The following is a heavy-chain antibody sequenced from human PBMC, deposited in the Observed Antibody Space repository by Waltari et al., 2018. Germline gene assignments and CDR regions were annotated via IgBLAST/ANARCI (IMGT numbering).Heavy chain of an antibody. J-gene: IGHJ4*02. CDR3: ARHLYSIDYLELAK. CDR1: GFNFISYA. Sequence: EEHLLESGGGLAQPGGSLRLSCAASGFNFISYAMSLVRQAPGKGLGWVSGISDSGVITKYADSVKGRFTVSRDNSKNTVFLHLNSLRAEDTAIYYCARHLYSIDYLELAKWGQGTQVTVSS. V-gene: IGHV3-23*01. D-gene: IGHD3-22*01. CDR2: ISDSGVIT.